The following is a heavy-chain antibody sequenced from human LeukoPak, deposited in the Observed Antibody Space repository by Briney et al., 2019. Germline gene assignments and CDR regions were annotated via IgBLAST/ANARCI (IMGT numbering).Heavy chain of an antibody. V-gene: IGHV1-8*01. CDR1: GYTFSSYD. CDR2: MNPSSGNT. Sequence: GASVKVSCNASGYTFSSYDINWVRQATGQGREWMGWMNPSSGNTGYAQKFQGRLTMTRNTSISTAYMELSSLKSEDTGVYYCARGLPIDSWGQGNLVTVSS. J-gene: IGHJ4*02. CDR3: ARGLPIDS.